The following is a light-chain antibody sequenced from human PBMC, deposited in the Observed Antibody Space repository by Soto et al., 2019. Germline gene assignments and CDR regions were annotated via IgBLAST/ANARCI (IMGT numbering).Light chain of an antibody. CDR1: RDVYINA. Sequence: VVLTQSPATLSLSPGEPATLSCRASRDVYINALAWYQQKPGRTPTLLIYGASTRATGIPDRFSATGSGTEVSLTISSVEPEDFAVYYCQHYGASPFTFGPGTRVEI. CDR3: QHYGASPFT. V-gene: IGKV3-20*01. J-gene: IGKJ3*01. CDR2: GAS.